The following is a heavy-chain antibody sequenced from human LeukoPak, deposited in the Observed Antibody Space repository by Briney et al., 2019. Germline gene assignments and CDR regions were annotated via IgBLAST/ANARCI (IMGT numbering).Heavy chain of an antibody. CDR3: ARDPRNGYSSSD. Sequence: ASVKVSCKASGGTFKGTFGTYAISWVRQAPGQGLEWMGGIIPFFDTASYAQKFQGRVIFTTDDSTNTAYMELSSLRYEDTAMYYCARDPRNGYSSSDWGQGTLVTVSS. J-gene: IGHJ4*02. CDR2: IIPFFDTA. V-gene: IGHV1-69*05. CDR1: GGTFKGTFGTYA. D-gene: IGHD6-13*01.